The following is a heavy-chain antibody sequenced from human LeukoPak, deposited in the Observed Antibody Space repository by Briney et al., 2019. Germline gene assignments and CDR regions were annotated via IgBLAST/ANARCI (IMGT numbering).Heavy chain of an antibody. J-gene: IGHJ5*02. V-gene: IGHV3-11*01. CDR3: ARSGSYSGLNWFDP. CDR1: GFTFSDYY. Sequence: GGSLRLSCAASGFTFSDYYMSWIRQAPGKGLEWVSYISSSGSTIYYADSVKGRFTISRGNAKNSLYLQMNSLRAEDTAVYYCARSGSYSGLNWFDPWGQGTLVTVSS. D-gene: IGHD1-26*01. CDR2: ISSSGSTI.